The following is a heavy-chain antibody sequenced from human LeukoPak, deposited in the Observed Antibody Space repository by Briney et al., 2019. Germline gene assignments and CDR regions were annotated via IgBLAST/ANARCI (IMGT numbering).Heavy chain of an antibody. J-gene: IGHJ4*02. CDR2: ISSSSSYI. CDR1: GFTFSSYS. D-gene: IGHD6-6*01. Sequence: GGSLRLSCAASGFTFSSYSMNWVRQAPGKGLEWVSSISSSSSYIYYADSVKGRFTISRDNAKNSLYLQMNSLRAEDTAVYYCVSWYSSSFSRFDYWGQGTLVTVSS. CDR3: VSWYSSSFSRFDY. V-gene: IGHV3-21*01.